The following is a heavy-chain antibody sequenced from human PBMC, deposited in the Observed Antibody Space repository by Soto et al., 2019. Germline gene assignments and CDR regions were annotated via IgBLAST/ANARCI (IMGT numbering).Heavy chain of an antibody. Sequence: GGSLRLSCAASGFTFSSYGMHWVRQAPGKGLEWVAVIWYDGSNKYYADSVKGRFTISRDNSKNTLYLQMNSLRAEDTAVYYCARATAAADHFDYWGHGTLVTVSS. CDR1: GFTFSSYG. J-gene: IGHJ4*01. D-gene: IGHD6-13*01. CDR3: ARATAAADHFDY. CDR2: IWYDGSNK. V-gene: IGHV3-33*01.